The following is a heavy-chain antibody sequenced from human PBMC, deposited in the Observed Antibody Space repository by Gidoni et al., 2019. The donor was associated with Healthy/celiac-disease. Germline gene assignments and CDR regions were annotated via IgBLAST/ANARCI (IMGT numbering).Heavy chain of an antibody. CDR2: IYYSGST. D-gene: IGHD4-4*01. CDR3: ARDDYSNYFDY. V-gene: IGHV4-59*01. Sequence: QVQLQASGPGLVTPSETLSLTCTVSGGSISSYYWSWIRQPPGKGLEWIGYIYYSGSTNYNPSLKSRVTISVDTSKNQFSLKLSSVTAADTAVYYCARDDYSNYFDYWGQGTLVTVSS. CDR1: GGSISSYY. J-gene: IGHJ4*02.